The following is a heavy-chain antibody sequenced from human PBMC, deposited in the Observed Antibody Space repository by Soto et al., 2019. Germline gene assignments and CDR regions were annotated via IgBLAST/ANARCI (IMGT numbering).Heavy chain of an antibody. CDR1: GFTFSSYG. CDR3: AVWTTYYYYGMDV. V-gene: IGHV3-30*03. D-gene: IGHD1-1*01. CDR2: ISYDGSNK. Sequence: GGSLRLSCAASGFTFSSYGMHWVRQAPGKGLEWVAVISYDGSNKYYADSVKGRFTISRDNSKNTLYLQMNSLRAEDTAVYYCAVWTTYYYYGMDVWGQGTTVTVSS. J-gene: IGHJ6*02.